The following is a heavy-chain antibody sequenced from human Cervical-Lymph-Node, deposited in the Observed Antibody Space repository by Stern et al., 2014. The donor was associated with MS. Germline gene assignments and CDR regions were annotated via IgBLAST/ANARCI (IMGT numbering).Heavy chain of an antibody. CDR3: ARDYEDTSMLFDH. V-gene: IGHV3-30*03. J-gene: IGHJ4*02. CDR2: ISYDGNHK. CDR1: GFTFSSYG. Sequence: VHLVESGGAVVQPGRSLRLSCAASGFTFSSYGIHWVRQAPGKGLEWVTVISYDGNHKYYAASVKGRFTISRDNSKNTLHLQMNSVTPDDTAIYYCARDYEDTSMLFDHWGQGTLVTVSS. D-gene: IGHD2-8*01.